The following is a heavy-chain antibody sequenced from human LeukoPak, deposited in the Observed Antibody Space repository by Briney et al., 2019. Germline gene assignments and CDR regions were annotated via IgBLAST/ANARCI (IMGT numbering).Heavy chain of an antibody. CDR3: AIGGQWYSSSWYFDY. V-gene: IGHV3-30*02. CDR1: GFTFSSYG. CDR2: IRYDGSNK. J-gene: IGHJ4*02. Sequence: PGGSLRLSCAASGFTFSSYGMHWVRQAPGMGLEWVAFIRYDGSNKYYADSVKGRLTISRDNSKNTLYLQMNSLRAEDTAVYYFAIGGQWYSSSWYFDYWGQGTLVTVCS. D-gene: IGHD6-13*01.